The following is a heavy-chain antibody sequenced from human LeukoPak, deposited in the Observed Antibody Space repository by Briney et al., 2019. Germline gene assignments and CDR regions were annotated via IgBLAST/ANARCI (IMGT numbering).Heavy chain of an antibody. Sequence: ASVKVSCKASGYTFTGYYLHWVRQAPGQGLEWMGWINPNSGDTTYTQKFQGRVTMTGDTSISTAYVELSRLMSDDTAVYYCARIGLKSSGYYRLDYWGQGTLVTVSS. CDR1: GYTFTGYY. J-gene: IGHJ4*02. V-gene: IGHV1-2*02. D-gene: IGHD3-22*01. CDR2: INPNSGDT. CDR3: ARIGLKSSGYYRLDY.